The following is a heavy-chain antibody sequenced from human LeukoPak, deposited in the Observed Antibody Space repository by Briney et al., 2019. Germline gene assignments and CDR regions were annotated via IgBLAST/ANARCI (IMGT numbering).Heavy chain of an antibody. CDR3: ARELGLRYFDWSPPRYGMDV. V-gene: IGHV3-48*01. CDR1: GFTFSSYS. J-gene: IGHJ6*02. Sequence: PGGSLRLSCAASGFTFSSYSMNWVRQAPGKGLEWVSYISSSSSTIYYADSVKGRFTISRDNAKNSLYLQMNSLRAEDTAVYYCARELGLRYFDWSPPRYGMDVWGQGTTVTVSS. D-gene: IGHD3-9*01. CDR2: ISSSSSTI.